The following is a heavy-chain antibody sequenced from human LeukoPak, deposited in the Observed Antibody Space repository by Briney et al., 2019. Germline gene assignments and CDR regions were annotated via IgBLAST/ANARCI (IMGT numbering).Heavy chain of an antibody. CDR2: IYYSGST. V-gene: IGHV4-59*08. D-gene: IGHD5-24*01. J-gene: IGHJ5*02. Sequence: KPSETLSLTCTVSGDSSSSYFFNWIRQPPGKGLEWIGYIYYSGSTNYNPPLKSRVTMSVDTSKNQFSLKLTSVTAADTAVYYCARHRDGWFDPWGQGTLVTVSS. CDR1: GDSSSSYF. CDR3: ARHRDGWFDP.